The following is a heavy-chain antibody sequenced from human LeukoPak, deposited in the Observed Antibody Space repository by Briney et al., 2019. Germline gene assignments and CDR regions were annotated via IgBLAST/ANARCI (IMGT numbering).Heavy chain of an antibody. D-gene: IGHD3-22*01. CDR3: ASPSIVTRHGFDI. CDR2: IKQDGSEK. Sequence: QSGGSLRLSCAASGFTFSGYWITWVRQAPGKGLEWVANIKQDGSEKHYVDSVKGRFTISRDNAKNSLYLQMNSLRAEDTAVYYCASPSIVTRHGFDIWGQGTMVTVSS. V-gene: IGHV3-7*01. J-gene: IGHJ3*02. CDR1: GFTFSGYW.